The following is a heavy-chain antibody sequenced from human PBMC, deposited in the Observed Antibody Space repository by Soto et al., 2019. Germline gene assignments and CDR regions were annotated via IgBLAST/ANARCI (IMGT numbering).Heavy chain of an antibody. J-gene: IGHJ4*02. CDR2: ISTSHGYT. Sequence: ASVKVSCKAFGYTFTSYGITWVRQAPGQGLEWMGWISTSHGYTSYAQKVQGRVTMTRDTATSTAYMELRSLRSDDTAVYYCAKGRDLSGRQSGYWGQGSLVTVSS. CDR3: AKGRDLSGRQSGY. D-gene: IGHD1-26*01. CDR1: GYTFTSYG. V-gene: IGHV1-18*01.